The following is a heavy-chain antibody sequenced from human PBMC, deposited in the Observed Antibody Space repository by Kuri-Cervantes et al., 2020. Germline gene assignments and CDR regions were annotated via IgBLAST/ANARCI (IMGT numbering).Heavy chain of an antibody. CDR1: GFTFSSYG. J-gene: IGHJ3*02. V-gene: IGHV3-30*03. D-gene: IGHD3-22*01. CDR2: ISYDGSNK. Sequence: GESLKISCAASGFTFSSYGMHWVRQAPGKGLEWVAVISYDGSNKYYADSVKGRFTISRDNSKNTLYLQMNSLRAEDTAVYYCARILGYYYDSSGSGGDAFDIWGQGTMVTVSS. CDR3: ARILGYYYDSSGSGGDAFDI.